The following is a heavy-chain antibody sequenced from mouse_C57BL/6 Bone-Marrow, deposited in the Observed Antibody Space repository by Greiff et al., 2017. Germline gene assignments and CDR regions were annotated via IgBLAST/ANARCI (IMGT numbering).Heavy chain of an antibody. CDR2: INPYNGDT. V-gene: IGHV1-20*01. D-gene: IGHD2-9*01. CDR1: GYSFTGYF. J-gene: IGHJ2*01. Sequence: EVQVVESGPELVKPGDSVKISCKASGYSFTGYFMNWVMQSHGKSLEWIGRINPYNGDTFYNQKFKGKATLTVDKSSSTAHMELRSLTSEDSAVYYCASSYYGYEDCGYWGQGTTLTVSS. CDR3: ASSYYGYEDCGY.